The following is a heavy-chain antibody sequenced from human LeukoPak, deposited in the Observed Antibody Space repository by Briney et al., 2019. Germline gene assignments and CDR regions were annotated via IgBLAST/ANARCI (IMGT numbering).Heavy chain of an antibody. J-gene: IGHJ4*02. CDR1: GFTFKYYV. CDR2: ISYDGSNR. V-gene: IGHV3-30*18. Sequence: PGGSLRLSCAVSGFTFKYYVMHWVRQAPGKGLEWVAFISYDGSNRYYADAVKGRFTISRDNSKNTLYLQMNSLRAEDTAVYYCAKDGRIAAAGYYDLWGQGTLVTVSS. CDR3: AKDGRIAAAGYYDL. D-gene: IGHD6-25*01.